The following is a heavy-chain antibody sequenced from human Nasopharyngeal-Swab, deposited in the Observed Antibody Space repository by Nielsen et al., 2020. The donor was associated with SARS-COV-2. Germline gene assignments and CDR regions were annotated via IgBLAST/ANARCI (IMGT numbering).Heavy chain of an antibody. J-gene: IGHJ5*02. D-gene: IGHD5-24*01. CDR2: VYPGNSEV. CDR3: ARRAARDGYNYEVDP. Sequence: GESLKISCKGSGYSFTSYWIGWVRQKPGKGLEWMGMVYPGNSEVAYSPSFQGQVTISADKSINTAYLQWRSLRASDTAMYFCARRAARDGYNYEVDPWGQGTLVIVSS. CDR1: GYSFTSYW. V-gene: IGHV5-51*01.